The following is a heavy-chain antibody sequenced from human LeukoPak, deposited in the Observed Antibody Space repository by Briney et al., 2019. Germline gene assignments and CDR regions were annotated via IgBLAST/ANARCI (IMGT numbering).Heavy chain of an antibody. CDR3: ARDGHGYSSGWPTHYYYYYMDV. V-gene: IGHV4-61*02. CDR1: GGSISSSSYY. Sequence: PSETLSLTCTVSGGSISSSSYYWGWIRQPAGKGLEWIGRIYTSGSTNYNPSLKSRVTMSVDTSKNQFSLKLSSVTAADTAVYYCARDGHGYSSGWPTHYYYYYMDVWGKGTTVTVSS. J-gene: IGHJ6*03. CDR2: IYTSGST. D-gene: IGHD6-19*01.